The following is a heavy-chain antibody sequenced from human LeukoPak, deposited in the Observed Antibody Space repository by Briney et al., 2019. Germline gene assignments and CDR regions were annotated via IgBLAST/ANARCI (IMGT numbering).Heavy chain of an antibody. CDR1: GGTFSSYA. J-gene: IGHJ6*03. V-gene: IGHV1-69*13. Sequence: SVKVSCKASGGTFSSYAIGWVRQAPGQGLEWMGGIIPIFGTANYAQKFQGRGTITADESTSTAYMELSSLRSEDTAVYYCARVSGVLRYFDSNYYMDVWGKGTTVTVSS. D-gene: IGHD3-9*01. CDR2: IIPIFGTA. CDR3: ARVSGVLRYFDSNYYMDV.